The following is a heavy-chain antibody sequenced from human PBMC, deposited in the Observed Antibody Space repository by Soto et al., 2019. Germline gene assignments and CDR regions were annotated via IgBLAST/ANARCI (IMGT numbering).Heavy chain of an antibody. CDR2: IYYSGST. D-gene: IGHD1-26*01. Sequence: QVQLQESGPGLVKPSQTLSLTCTVSGGSISSGGYYWSWIRQHPGKGLEWIGYIYYSGSTYYNPYLKSRVTISVDTSKNQFSLKLSSVTAAATAVYYCAREGGIVGATAADYWGQGTLVTVSS. V-gene: IGHV4-31*03. CDR1: GGSISSGGYY. CDR3: AREGGIVGATAADY. J-gene: IGHJ4*02.